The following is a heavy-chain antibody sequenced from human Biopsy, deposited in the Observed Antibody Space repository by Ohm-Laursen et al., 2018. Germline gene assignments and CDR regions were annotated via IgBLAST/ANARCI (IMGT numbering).Heavy chain of an antibody. CDR1: GYTFTGYY. Sequence: GASVKVSCNASGYTFTGYYLHWVRQAPGQGLEWMGWINPKSGGTHYLEKFRGRATMTRDTSISTAYMEVSSLRSDDTAVYYCAIDGNDFLTDYLKIDQWGQGTLVTVSS. CDR2: INPKSGGT. J-gene: IGHJ4*02. V-gene: IGHV1-2*02. CDR3: AIDGNDFLTDYLKIDQ. D-gene: IGHD3-9*01.